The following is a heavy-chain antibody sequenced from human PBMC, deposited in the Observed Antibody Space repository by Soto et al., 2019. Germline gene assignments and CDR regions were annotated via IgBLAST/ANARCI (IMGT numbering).Heavy chain of an antibody. CDR3: ARSQGSSTSLEIYYYYYYGMDV. V-gene: IGHV1-69*01. CDR2: TIPISDTT. D-gene: IGHD2-2*01. J-gene: IGHJ6*02. Sequence: QVQLVQSGAEVKKPGSSVKVSCKASGGTFSSYAISWVRQAPGQGLEWMGGTIPISDTTNYAQKFQGRVTITADESTSTAYMELSSLRSEDTAVYYCARSQGSSTSLEIYYYYYYGMDVWGQGTTVRLL. CDR1: GGTFSSYA.